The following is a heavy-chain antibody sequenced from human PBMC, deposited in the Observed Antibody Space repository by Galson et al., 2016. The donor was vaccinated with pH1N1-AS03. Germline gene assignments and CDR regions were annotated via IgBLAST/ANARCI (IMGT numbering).Heavy chain of an antibody. V-gene: IGHV3-13*01. CDR2: IAAVGTT. J-gene: IGHJ6*04. CDR3: AVWGYISNTHGLDV. CDR1: GLTVSTYD. Sequence: SLRLSCAASGLTVSTYDMHWVRQSAGGGLEWVSLIAAVGTTEYAGSVKGRFTIFRDNVKNSLYLQVNNLRAEDTALYYCAVWGYISNTHGLDVWGKGTTVTVSS. D-gene: IGHD5-18*01.